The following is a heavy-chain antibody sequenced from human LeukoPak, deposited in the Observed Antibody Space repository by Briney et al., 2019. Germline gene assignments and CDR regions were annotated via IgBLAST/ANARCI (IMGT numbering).Heavy chain of an antibody. V-gene: IGHV3-7*01. Sequence: GGSLRLSCAASGFTFSSYWMSSVRQAPGKGLEWVANIKQDGSEKYYVDSVKGRFNISRDNAKTSLYLQMNSLRAEDTAVYYCARVGVAYCGGDCRIYYYYYMDVWGKGTTVTISS. J-gene: IGHJ6*03. CDR2: IKQDGSEK. CDR3: ARVGVAYCGGDCRIYYYYYMDV. CDR1: GFTFSSYW. D-gene: IGHD2-21*02.